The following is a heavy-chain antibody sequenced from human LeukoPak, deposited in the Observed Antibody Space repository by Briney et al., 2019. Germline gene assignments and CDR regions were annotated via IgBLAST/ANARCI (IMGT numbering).Heavy chain of an antibody. J-gene: IGHJ3*02. CDR2: IYSGGST. CDR1: GFTVSSNY. D-gene: IGHD3-9*01. CDR3: ARVGTPPARYYDILTGYYTSDAFDI. Sequence: GGSLRLSCAASGFTVSSNYMSWVRQAPGKGLEWVSVIYSGGSTYYADSVKGRFTISRDNSKNTLYLQMNSLRAEDTAVYYCARVGTPPARYYDILTGYYTSDAFDIWGQGTMVTVSS. V-gene: IGHV3-66*01.